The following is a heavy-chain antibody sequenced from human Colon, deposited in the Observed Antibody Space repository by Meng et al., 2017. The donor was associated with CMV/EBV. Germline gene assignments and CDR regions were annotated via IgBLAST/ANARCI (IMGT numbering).Heavy chain of an antibody. CDR3: ARDDLLDIVVVPAAI. D-gene: IGHD2-2*01. Sequence: WVRQPPGKGLEWIGSIYYSGSTYYNPSLKSRVTISVDTSKNQFSLKLSSVTAADTAVYYCARDDLLDIVVVPAAIWGQGTMVTVSS. CDR2: IYYSGST. V-gene: IGHV4-39*07. J-gene: IGHJ3*02.